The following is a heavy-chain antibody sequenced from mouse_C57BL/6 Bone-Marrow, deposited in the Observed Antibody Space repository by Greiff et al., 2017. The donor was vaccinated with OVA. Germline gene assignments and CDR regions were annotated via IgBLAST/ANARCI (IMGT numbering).Heavy chain of an antibody. J-gene: IGHJ3*01. CDR2: ISDGGRYT. V-gene: IGHV5-4*03. CDR3: ASGNWAFAY. CDR1: GFTFSSYA. D-gene: IGHD4-1*01. Sequence: EVKLMESGGGLVKPGGSLKLSCAASGFTFSSYAMSWVRQSPEKRLEWVATISDGGRYTYYPDNVKGRFTISRDNAKNNLYLQMSHLKSEDTAMYYCASGNWAFAYWGQGTLVTVSA.